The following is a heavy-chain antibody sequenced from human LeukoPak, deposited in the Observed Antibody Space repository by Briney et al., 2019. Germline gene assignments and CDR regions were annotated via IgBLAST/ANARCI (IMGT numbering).Heavy chain of an antibody. V-gene: IGHV3-74*01. CDR2: INSDGSST. Sequence: PGGSLRLSCAASAFTFSSYWMQWVRQAPGKGLVWVSRINSDGSSTTYADSVKGRFTISRDNAKNTLYLQMNSLRAEDTTVYFCARDFRRAFDYWGQGTLVTVSS. CDR1: AFTFSSYW. CDR3: ARDFRRAFDY. J-gene: IGHJ4*02.